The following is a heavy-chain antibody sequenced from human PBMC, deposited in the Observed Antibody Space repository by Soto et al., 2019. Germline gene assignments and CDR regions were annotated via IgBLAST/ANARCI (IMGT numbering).Heavy chain of an antibody. Sequence: SETLSLTCAVYGGSFSGYYWSWIRQPPGKGLEWIGEINHSGSTNYNPSLKSRVTISVDTSKNQFSLKLSSVTAADTAVYYCARGRAALRFLEWLPSALFDYWGQGXLVTVPS. J-gene: IGHJ4*02. CDR3: ARGRAALRFLEWLPSALFDY. D-gene: IGHD3-3*01. V-gene: IGHV4-34*01. CDR2: INHSGST. CDR1: GGSFSGYY.